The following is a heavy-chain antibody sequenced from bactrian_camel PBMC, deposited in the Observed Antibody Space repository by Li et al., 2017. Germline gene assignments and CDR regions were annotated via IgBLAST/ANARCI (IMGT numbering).Heavy chain of an antibody. CDR1: GFTFSNVG. J-gene: IGHJ4*01. V-gene: IGHV3S7*01. CDR2: IYTGGDVT. D-gene: IGHD3*01. Sequence: HVQLVESGGGLVQPGGSLRLSCAASGFTFSNVGMSWVRQAPGKGLEWVSSIYTGGDVTYYADSVKGRATLSEDKTRDTVYLQIDNLKPDDTAMYSCKPNGRSASWCNDRRVAAYGQGTQVTVS.